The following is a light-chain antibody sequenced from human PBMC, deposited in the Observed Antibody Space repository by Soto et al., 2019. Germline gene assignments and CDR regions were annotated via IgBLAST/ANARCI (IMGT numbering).Light chain of an antibody. Sequence: QSALTQPASVSGSPGQSITISCTGTTSDVGSYNYVSWYQQHPGKAPKLIIYEVFDRPSGVSNRFSGSKSGNTASLTISGLQAEADADYYCSSYTSSDIVLFGGGTTLTVL. J-gene: IGLJ2*01. V-gene: IGLV2-14*01. CDR3: SSYTSSDIVL. CDR2: EVF. CDR1: TSDVGSYNY.